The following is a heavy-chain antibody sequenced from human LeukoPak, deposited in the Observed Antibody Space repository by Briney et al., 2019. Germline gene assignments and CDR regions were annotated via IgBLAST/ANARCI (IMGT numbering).Heavy chain of an antibody. V-gene: IGHV3-21*01. Sequence: PGGSLRLSCAASGFTFSSYSMNWVRQAPGKGLEWVSSISSSSSYIYYADSVKGRFTISRDNAKNSLYLQMNSLRAEDTAVYYCARGTMDYDFWSGSYYSDYWGQGTLVTVSS. J-gene: IGHJ4*02. CDR1: GFTFSSYS. CDR2: ISSSSSYI. CDR3: ARGTMDYDFWSGSYYSDY. D-gene: IGHD3-3*01.